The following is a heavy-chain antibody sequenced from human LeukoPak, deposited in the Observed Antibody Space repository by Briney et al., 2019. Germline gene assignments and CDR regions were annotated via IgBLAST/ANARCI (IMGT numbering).Heavy chain of an antibody. J-gene: IGHJ5*02. CDR1: GYTFTSYA. CDR3: ARDQSVTTFRWFDP. Sequence: ASVKVSCKASGYTFTSYAMNWVRQAPGQGLEWMGWINTNTGNPTYAQGFTGRFVFSLDTSVSTAYLQISSLKAEDTAVCYCARDQSVTTFRWFDPWGQGTLVTVSS. D-gene: IGHD4-17*01. CDR2: INTNTGNP. V-gene: IGHV7-4-1*02.